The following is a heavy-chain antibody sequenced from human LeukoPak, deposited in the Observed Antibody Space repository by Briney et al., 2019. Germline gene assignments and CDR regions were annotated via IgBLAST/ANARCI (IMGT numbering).Heavy chain of an antibody. CDR1: GFTFSSYG. CDR2: ISYDGSNK. J-gene: IGHJ3*01. CDR3: VRAPSDLIKGSYDV. V-gene: IGHV3-30*03. D-gene: IGHD3-10*01. Sequence: GRSLRLSCAASGFTFSSYGMHWVRQAPGKGLEWVAVISYDGSNKYYADSVKGRFTISRDNSRSTLYLQMSTLRVEDTAVYYCVRAPSDLIKGSYDVWGQGTKVTVSP.